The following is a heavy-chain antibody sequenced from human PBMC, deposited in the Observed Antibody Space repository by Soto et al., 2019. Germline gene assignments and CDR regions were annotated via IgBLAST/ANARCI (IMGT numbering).Heavy chain of an antibody. CDR2: ISGYNGNR. D-gene: IGHD3-16*01. V-gene: IGHV1-18*01. J-gene: IGHJ4*02. CDR3: AREVEARGGEYDY. CDR1: GYTFTTYG. Sequence: QVQLVQSGAEVKKPGASVKVSCKASGYTFTTYGISWMRQAPGQGLEWMGWISGYNGNRNYAQNRQGRVTVTTDTSTSTAYMELRNLRSDATAVYYCAREVEARGGEYDYWGQGTLVIVSS.